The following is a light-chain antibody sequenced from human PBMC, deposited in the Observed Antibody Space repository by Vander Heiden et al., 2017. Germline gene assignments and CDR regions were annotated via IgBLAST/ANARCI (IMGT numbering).Light chain of an antibody. CDR3: CSYAGSSTSWV. J-gene: IGLJ3*02. CDR1: SSDVGSYNL. Sequence: QSALTQPASVSGSPGQSITIPCTGTSSDVGSYNLDSWYQQHPGKAPKLMICEVNKRPSGVSNRFSGSKSGNTAALTISGLQAEDEADYYCCSYAGSSTSWVFGGGTKLTVL. V-gene: IGLV2-23*02. CDR2: EVN.